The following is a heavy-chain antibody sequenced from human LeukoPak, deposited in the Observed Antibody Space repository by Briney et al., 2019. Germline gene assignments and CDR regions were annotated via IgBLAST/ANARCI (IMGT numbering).Heavy chain of an antibody. CDR3: ARHYLGSGNYGYPQPFDY. CDR1: GFTFSSYW. V-gene: IGHV3-74*01. CDR2: INSDGSST. D-gene: IGHD3-10*01. Sequence: QPGGSLRLSCAASGFTFSSYWMHWVRQAPGKGLVWVSRINSDGSSTSYADSVKGRFTISRDNAKKSLYLQMNSLRAEDTALYYCARHYLGSGNYGYPQPFDYWGQGTLVTVSS. J-gene: IGHJ4*02.